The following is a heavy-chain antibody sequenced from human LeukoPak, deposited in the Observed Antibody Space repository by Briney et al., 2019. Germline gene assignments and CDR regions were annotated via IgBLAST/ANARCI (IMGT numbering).Heavy chain of an antibody. CDR3: ARSSSGYDFWSGYRPYYYYGMDV. CDR2: IYYSGST. CDR1: GGSISSYY. D-gene: IGHD3-3*01. Sequence: SETLSLTCTVSGGSISSYYWSWIRQPPGKGLEWIGYIYYSGSTNYNPSLKSRVTISVDTSKNQFSLKLSSVTAADTAVYYCARSSSGYDFWSGYRPYYYYGMDVRGQGTTVTVSS. V-gene: IGHV4-59*01. J-gene: IGHJ6*02.